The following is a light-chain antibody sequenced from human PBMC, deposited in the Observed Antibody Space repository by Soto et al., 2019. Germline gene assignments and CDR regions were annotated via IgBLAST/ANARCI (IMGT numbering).Light chain of an antibody. Sequence: QSVLTQPPSVSAAPGQKVTISCSGSSSNIGNNYVSWYQQLPGTAPKLLIYDNNKRPSGIPDRFSGSKSGTSATLGITGLQTGDEADYYCGTWDSSLCAGPYVFGTGTKVTVL. V-gene: IGLV1-51*01. CDR3: GTWDSSLCAGPYV. J-gene: IGLJ1*01. CDR2: DNN. CDR1: SSNIGNNY.